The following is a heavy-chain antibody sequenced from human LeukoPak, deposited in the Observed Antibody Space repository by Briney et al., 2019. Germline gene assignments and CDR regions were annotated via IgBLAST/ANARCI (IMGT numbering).Heavy chain of an antibody. CDR1: GYTFTGYY. J-gene: IGHJ5*02. V-gene: IGHV1-2*02. CDR3: ARGEYDILTPYWFDP. Sequence: ASVKVSCKASGYTFTGYYMHWVRQAPGQGLEWMGWINPNSGGTNYAQKSQGRVTMTRDTSISTAYMEPSRLRSDDTAVYYCARGEYDILTPYWFDPWGQGTLVTVSS. CDR2: INPNSGGT. D-gene: IGHD3-9*01.